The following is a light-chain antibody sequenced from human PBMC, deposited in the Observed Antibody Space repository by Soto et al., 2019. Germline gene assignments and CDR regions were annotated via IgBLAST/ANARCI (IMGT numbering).Light chain of an antibody. CDR1: STNIGAGYD. CDR2: GNT. V-gene: IGLV1-40*01. J-gene: IGLJ1*01. CDR3: QSSDSSLNRV. Sequence: QSVLTQPPSVSGAPGQGVSISCTGSSTNIGAGYDVHWYQQLPGTAPKLLIYGNTNRPSGVPDRFSCSKSGTSASLSFSGLQPEEEADYYGQSSDSSLNRVFGTGTKVTVL.